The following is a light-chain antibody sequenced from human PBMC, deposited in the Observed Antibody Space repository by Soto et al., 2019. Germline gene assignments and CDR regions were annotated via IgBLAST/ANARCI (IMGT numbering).Light chain of an antibody. CDR1: QSINKW. V-gene: IGKV1-5*01. Sequence: DVQMTQSPSTLSASVGDRVTITCRASQSINKWLALSQQKPGKAPKFLIYDASILQSGVPSRFSGSGSGTEFTLTISSLQPDDFATYYGQHGWTLGQGTKVDIK. CDR2: DAS. CDR3: QHGWT. J-gene: IGKJ1*01.